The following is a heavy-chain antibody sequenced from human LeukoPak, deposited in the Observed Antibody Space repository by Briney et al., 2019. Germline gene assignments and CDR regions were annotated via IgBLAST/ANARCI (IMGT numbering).Heavy chain of an antibody. V-gene: IGHV3-23*01. CDR1: GFTFSSYA. D-gene: IGHD3-3*01. J-gene: IGHJ6*02. CDR2: ISGSGGST. CDR3: AKSVAIYFYYGLDV. Sequence: GGSLRLSCAASGFTFSSYAMSWVRQTPGKGLEWVSAISGSGGSTYYADSVKGRFTISRGNSKNTLFLQMDSLRAEDTAPYYCAKSVAIYFYYGLDVWGQGTTVTVSS.